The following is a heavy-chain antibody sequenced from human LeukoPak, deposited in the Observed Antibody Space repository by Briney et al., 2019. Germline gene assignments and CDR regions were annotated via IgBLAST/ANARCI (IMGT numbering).Heavy chain of an antibody. CDR2: ISWNSGSI. V-gene: IGHV3-9*03. Sequence: PGGSLRLSCAASGFTFDDYAMHWVRQAPGKGLEWVSGISWNSGSIGYADSVKGRFTISRDNAKNSLYLQMNSLRAEDMALYYCAKDIGAAMVGNYFDYWGQGTLVTVSS. CDR1: GFTFDDYA. CDR3: AKDIGAAMVGNYFDY. D-gene: IGHD5-18*01. J-gene: IGHJ4*02.